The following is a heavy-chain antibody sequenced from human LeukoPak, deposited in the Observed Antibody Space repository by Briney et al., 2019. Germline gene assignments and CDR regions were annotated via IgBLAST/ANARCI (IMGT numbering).Heavy chain of an antibody. D-gene: IGHD5-12*01. V-gene: IGHV4-39*01. CDR3: ARGASGYDAPGDWFDP. J-gene: IGHJ5*02. Sequence: SETLSLTCTVSGGSIRSSSYDWGWIRQPPGKGLEWIGSLYYSGSTYYNPSLKSRVTISVDTSKNQFSLKLSSVTAADTAVYYCARGASGYDAPGDWFDPWAQGTLVTVSS. CDR1: GGSIRSSSYD. CDR2: LYYSGST.